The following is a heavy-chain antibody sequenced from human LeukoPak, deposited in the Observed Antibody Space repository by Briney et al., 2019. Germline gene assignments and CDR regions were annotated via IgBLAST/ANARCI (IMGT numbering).Heavy chain of an antibody. CDR2: IGNSGRTI. J-gene: IGHJ4*02. Sequence: GGSLRLSCVASGFTFSSYEMNWVRQAPGKGLEWVSYIGNSGRTIYYADSVKGRFTISRDNAKNSLYLQMNSLRAEDTAVYYCASDIAAAGKEGTFDYWGQGTLVTVSS. D-gene: IGHD6-13*01. CDR1: GFTFSSYE. V-gene: IGHV3-48*03. CDR3: ASDIAAAGKEGTFDY.